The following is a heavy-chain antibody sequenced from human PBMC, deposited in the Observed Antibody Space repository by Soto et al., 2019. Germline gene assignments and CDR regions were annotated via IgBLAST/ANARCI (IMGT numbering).Heavy chain of an antibody. D-gene: IGHD6-6*01. V-gene: IGHV4-34*01. CDR3: ARGRWLVAQSEYYYYGMDV. CDR1: GGSLSDYY. J-gene: IGHJ6*02. Sequence: ETLSLTCAVYGGSLSDYYWSWIRQPPGKGLEWIGEINHSGSTNYNPSLKSRVTISVDTSKNQFSLKLSSVTAADTAVYYCARGRWLVAQSEYYYYGMDVWGQGTTVTVSS. CDR2: INHSGST.